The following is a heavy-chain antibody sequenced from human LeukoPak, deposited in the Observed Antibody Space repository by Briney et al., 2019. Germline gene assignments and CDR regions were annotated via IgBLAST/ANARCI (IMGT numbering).Heavy chain of an antibody. D-gene: IGHD6-19*01. V-gene: IGHV3-30*04. CDR1: GFTFSSYA. J-gene: IGHJ4*02. CDR2: ISYDGSNK. CDR3: AKVGRSGWYLNYFDY. Sequence: GGSLRLSCAASGFTFSSYAMHWVRQAPGKGLEWVAVISYDGSNKYYADSVKGRFTISRDNSKSTLYLQMNSLRAEDTAVYYCAKVGRSGWYLNYFDYWGQGTLVTVSS.